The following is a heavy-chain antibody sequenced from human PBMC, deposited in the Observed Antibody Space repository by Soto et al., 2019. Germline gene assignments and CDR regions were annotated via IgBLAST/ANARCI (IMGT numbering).Heavy chain of an antibody. D-gene: IGHD5-18*01. CDR3: ARTVDTAMVGEFDY. J-gene: IGHJ4*02. CDR2: IYYSGST. CDR1: GGSISSYY. V-gene: IGHV4-59*01. Sequence: LSLTCTVSGGSISSYYWSWIRQPPGKGLEWIGYIYYSGSTNYNPSLKSRATISVDTSKNRFSLKLSSVTAADTAVYYCARTVDTAMVGEFDYWGQGTLVTVSS.